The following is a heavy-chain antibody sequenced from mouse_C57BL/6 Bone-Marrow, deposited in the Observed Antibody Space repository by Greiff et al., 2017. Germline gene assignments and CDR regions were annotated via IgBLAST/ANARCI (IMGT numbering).Heavy chain of an antibody. J-gene: IGHJ3*01. V-gene: IGHV1-69*01. D-gene: IGHD2-1*01. CDR2: IDPSDSYT. Sequence: QVQLKQPGAELVMPGASVKLSCKASGYTFTSYWMHWVKQRPGQGLEWIGEIDPSDSYTNYNQKFKGKSTLTVDKSSSTAYMQLRSLTSEDSAVYYCARLAIYYGNYAWFAYWGQGTLVTVSA. CDR3: ARLAIYYGNYAWFAY. CDR1: GYTFTSYW.